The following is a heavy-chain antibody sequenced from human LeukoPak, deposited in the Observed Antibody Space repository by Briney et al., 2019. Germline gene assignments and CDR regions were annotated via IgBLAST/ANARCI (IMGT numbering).Heavy chain of an antibody. Sequence: ASVQVSCQASGYTFTRYYMHWVRQAPGKGLERMGIINPSGGSTSYAQKFQGRVTMTRDTITSTIYMELSSLRSEDTAVYYCARDIYCSGGSCYPGGYFDYWGQGTLVTVSS. CDR3: ARDIYCSGGSCYPGGYFDY. V-gene: IGHV1-46*01. CDR2: INPSGGST. CDR1: GYTFTRYY. D-gene: IGHD2-15*01. J-gene: IGHJ4*02.